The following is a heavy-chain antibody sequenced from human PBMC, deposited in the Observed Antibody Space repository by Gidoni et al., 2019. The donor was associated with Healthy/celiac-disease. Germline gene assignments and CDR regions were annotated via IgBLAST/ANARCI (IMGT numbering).Heavy chain of an antibody. J-gene: IGHJ6*02. V-gene: IGHV1-58*01. D-gene: IGHD6-13*01. CDR2: IVVGSGNT. Sequence: QMPLVQSGPEVNKPGPSVTVSCNASGFTFTSSAVQWVRQARGQRFEWIGWIVVGSGNTNYAQKFQERVTITRDMSTSTAYMELSSLRSEDTAVYYCAAGVYTYYYYGMDVWGQGTTVTVSS. CDR1: GFTFTSSA. CDR3: AAGVYTYYYYGMDV.